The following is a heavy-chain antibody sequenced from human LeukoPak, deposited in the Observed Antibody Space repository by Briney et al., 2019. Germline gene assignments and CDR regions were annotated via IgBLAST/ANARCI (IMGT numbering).Heavy chain of an antibody. CDR1: GFTFDDYA. CDR2: ISWNSGSI. V-gene: IGHV3-9*03. CDR3: AKGSCSSTSCYDEFGY. D-gene: IGHD2-2*01. J-gene: IGHJ4*02. Sequence: GGSLRLSCAASGFTFDDYAMHWVRQAPGKGLDWVSGISWNSGSIGYADSVKGRFTISRDNAKNSLYLQMNSLRAEDMALYYCAKGSCSSTSCYDEFGYWGQGTLVTVPS.